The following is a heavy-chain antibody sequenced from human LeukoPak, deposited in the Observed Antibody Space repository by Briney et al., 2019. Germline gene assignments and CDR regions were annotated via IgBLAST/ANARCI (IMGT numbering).Heavy chain of an antibody. Sequence: PGGSLRLSCAASGFTSSNYAMSWVRQAPGKGLEWVATISGSGQNTYYADSVKARFTISRDNSKNSLYLQMNSLRAEDTASYYCAKGLTAVAGTGYYFDYWGQGTLVTVSS. J-gene: IGHJ4*02. CDR1: GFTSSNYA. CDR2: ISGSGQNT. D-gene: IGHD6-19*01. CDR3: AKGLTAVAGTGYYFDY. V-gene: IGHV3-23*01.